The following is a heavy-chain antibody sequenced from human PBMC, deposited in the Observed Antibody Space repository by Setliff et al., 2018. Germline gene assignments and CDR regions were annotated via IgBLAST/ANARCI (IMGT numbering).Heavy chain of an antibody. J-gene: IGHJ4*02. V-gene: IGHV3-33*08. CDR1: GFTFSTYR. CDR3: ARTCSGSGCYAGLES. D-gene: IGHD2-15*01. CDR2: IWDDGVKK. Sequence: GGSLRLSCAASGFTFSTYRMHWVRQAPGKGLEWVAVIWDDGVKKYHADSVKGRFTISRDNYKNTLYLQMNSLRPEDTAVYYCARTCSGSGCYAGLESWGQGTPVTVSS.